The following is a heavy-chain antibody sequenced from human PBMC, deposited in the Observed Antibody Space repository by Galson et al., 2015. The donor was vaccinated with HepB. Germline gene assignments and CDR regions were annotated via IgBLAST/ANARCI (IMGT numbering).Heavy chain of an antibody. Sequence: ETLSLTCDVSGQSITNSYYWGWVRQPPGRWAEWIASIYHTGNTYYNTSFRRRATLSADSSKNQFSLKLSFVTAADTAKYYCVRDVYCGGDCYYIDSWGQGTLVTVSS. CDR1: GQSITNSYY. D-gene: IGHD2-21*02. J-gene: IGHJ4*02. CDR2: IYHTGNT. V-gene: IGHV4-38-2*02. CDR3: VRDVYCGGDCYYIDS.